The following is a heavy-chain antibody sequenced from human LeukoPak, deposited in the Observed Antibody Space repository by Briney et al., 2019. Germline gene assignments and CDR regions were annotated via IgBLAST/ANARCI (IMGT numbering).Heavy chain of an antibody. Sequence: GGSLRLSCTASGFTFSSYSMSWVRQAPGKGLEWVANIKQDGSEKYYVDSVKGRFTISRDNAKNSLYLQMNSLRAEDTAVYYCARERGFDYDSGRCYKGFEYWGQGTLVTVSS. D-gene: IGHD3-10*01. J-gene: IGHJ4*02. CDR1: GFTFSSYS. CDR2: IKQDGSEK. V-gene: IGHV3-7*01. CDR3: ARERGFDYDSGRCYKGFEY.